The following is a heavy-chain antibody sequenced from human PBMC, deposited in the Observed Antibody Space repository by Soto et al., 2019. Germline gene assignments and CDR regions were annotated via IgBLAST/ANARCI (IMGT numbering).Heavy chain of an antibody. D-gene: IGHD3-3*02. J-gene: IGHJ4*02. Sequence: GGSLRLSCAASGFAFSNYEMNWVRQAPGKGLEWVSYISLSGSTIYYADSVKGRFTISRDDAKNSLYLQMDSLRADDTAVYYCARESFSASPNFFDYWGQGTLVTVSS. CDR2: ISLSGSTI. CDR1: GFAFSNYE. V-gene: IGHV3-48*03. CDR3: ARESFSASPNFFDY.